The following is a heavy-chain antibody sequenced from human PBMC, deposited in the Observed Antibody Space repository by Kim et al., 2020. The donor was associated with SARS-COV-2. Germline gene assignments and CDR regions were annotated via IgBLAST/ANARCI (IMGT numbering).Heavy chain of an antibody. J-gene: IGHJ6*02. Sequence: SVKVSCKASGGTFSSYAISWVRQAPGQGLEWMGGIIPIFGTANYAQKFQGRVTITADESTSTAYMELSSLRSEDTAVYYCARVPDIVVVPAARPACRDYYYGMDVWGQGTTVTVSS. D-gene: IGHD2-2*01. V-gene: IGHV1-69*13. CDR2: IIPIFGTA. CDR3: ARVPDIVVVPAARPACRDYYYGMDV. CDR1: GGTFSSYA.